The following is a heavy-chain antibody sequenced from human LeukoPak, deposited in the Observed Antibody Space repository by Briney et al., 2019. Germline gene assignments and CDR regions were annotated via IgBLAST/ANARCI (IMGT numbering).Heavy chain of an antibody. J-gene: IGHJ4*02. D-gene: IGHD6-25*01. CDR2: IKQDGSEK. Sequence: GGSLRLSCAASGCTFSGYWMSWVRQAPGKGLEWVANIKQDGSEKYYVDSVKGRFTISRDNAKNSLYLQMNSLGAEDTAVYYCARGGGNFEYWGQGTLVTVSS. CDR3: ARGGGNFEY. V-gene: IGHV3-7*01. CDR1: GCTFSGYW.